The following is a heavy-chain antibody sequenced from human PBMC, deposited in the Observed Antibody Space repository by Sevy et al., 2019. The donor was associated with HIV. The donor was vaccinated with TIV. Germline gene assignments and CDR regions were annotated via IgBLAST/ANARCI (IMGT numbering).Heavy chain of an antibody. CDR2: ISSSSSTI. V-gene: IGHV3-48*02. J-gene: IGHJ3*02. Sequence: GGSLRLSCAASGFTFSSYSMNWVRQAPGKGLEWVSYISSSSSTIYYADSVKGRFNISRDNAKNSLYLQMNSLRDEDTAVYYCARDLAGGNWGHAFDIWGQGTMVTVSS. D-gene: IGHD7-27*01. CDR3: ARDLAGGNWGHAFDI. CDR1: GFTFSSYS.